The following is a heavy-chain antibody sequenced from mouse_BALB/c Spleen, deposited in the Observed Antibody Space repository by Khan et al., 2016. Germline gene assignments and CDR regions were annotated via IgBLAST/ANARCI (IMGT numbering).Heavy chain of an antibody. CDR1: GFDFSRYW. CDR2: INPDSSTI. D-gene: IGHD1-1*01. CDR3: ARAGYYGYLVN. V-gene: IGHV4-1*02. Sequence: EVQLVETGGGLVQPGGSLKLSCAASGFDFSRYWMSWVRQAPGKGLEWIGEINPDSSTINYTPSLKDKFIISRDNTKNTLYLQMRKVRSEDTVLYYCARAGYYGYLVNWVQGTLVTVSA. J-gene: IGHJ3*01.